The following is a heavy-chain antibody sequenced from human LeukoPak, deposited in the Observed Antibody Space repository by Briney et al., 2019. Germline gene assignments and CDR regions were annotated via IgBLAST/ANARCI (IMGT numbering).Heavy chain of an antibody. CDR3: ARDRWDYDILTGLLAGDY. D-gene: IGHD3-9*01. Sequence: ASVKVSCKASGYTFTSYGISWVRQAPGQGLEWMGWISPYNGNTNYVQKLQGRVTMTTDTSTSTAYMELRSLRSDDTAVYYCARDRWDYDILTGLLAGDYWGQGTLVTVSS. J-gene: IGHJ4*02. V-gene: IGHV1-18*01. CDR2: ISPYNGNT. CDR1: GYTFTSYG.